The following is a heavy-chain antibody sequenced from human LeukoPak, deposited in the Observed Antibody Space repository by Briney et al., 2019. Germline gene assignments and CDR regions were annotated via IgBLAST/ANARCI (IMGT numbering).Heavy chain of an antibody. CDR3: AKDGIVGATLYYFDY. D-gene: IGHD1-26*01. CDR2: ISWNSGSI. V-gene: IGHV3-9*01. Sequence: GRSLRLSCAASGFTFDDHAMHWVRHAPGEGLGWVSGISWNSGSIGYADSVKGRFTISRDNAKNSLYLQMNSLRAEDTALYYCAKDGIVGATLYYFDYWGQGTLVTVSS. J-gene: IGHJ4*02. CDR1: GFTFDDHA.